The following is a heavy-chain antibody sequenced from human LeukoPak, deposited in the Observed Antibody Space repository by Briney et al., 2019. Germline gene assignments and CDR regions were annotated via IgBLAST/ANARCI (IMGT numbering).Heavy chain of an antibody. CDR1: GGSISSSSYY. J-gene: IGHJ4*02. CDR3: ARLSSSGWYLFDY. D-gene: IGHD6-19*01. Sequence: PSETLSLTCTVSGGSISSSSYYWVWIRQPPGKGLEWIGSIYYSGSTYYNPSLKSRVTIPVDTSKNQFSLKLSSVTAADTAVYYCARLSSSGWYLFDYWGQGTLVTVSS. V-gene: IGHV4-39*01. CDR2: IYYSGST.